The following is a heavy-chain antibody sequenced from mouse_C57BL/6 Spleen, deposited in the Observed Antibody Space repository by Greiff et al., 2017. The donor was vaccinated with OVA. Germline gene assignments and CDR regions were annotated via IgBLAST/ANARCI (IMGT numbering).Heavy chain of an antibody. V-gene: IGHV1-18*01. J-gene: IGHJ2*01. Sequence: EVKLQQSGPELVKPGASVKIPCKASGYTFTDYNMDWVKQSHGKSLEWIGDINPNNGGTIYNQKFKGKATLTVDKSSSTAYMELRSLTSEDTAVYYCARHYGSSFYFDYWGQGTTLPVSS. D-gene: IGHD1-1*01. CDR1: GYTFTDYN. CDR3: ARHYGSSFYFDY. CDR2: INPNNGGT.